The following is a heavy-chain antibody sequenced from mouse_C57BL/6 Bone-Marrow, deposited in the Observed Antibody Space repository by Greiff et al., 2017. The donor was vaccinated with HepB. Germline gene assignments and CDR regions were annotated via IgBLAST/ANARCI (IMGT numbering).Heavy chain of an antibody. J-gene: IGHJ2*01. CDR1: GYTFTDYY. V-gene: IGHV1-26*01. CDR3: ARDWDCFDY. CDR2: INPKNGGT. Sequence: EVQLQQSGPELVKPGASVKISCKASGYTFTDYYMNWVKQSHGKSLEWIGDINPKNGGTSYKQKFKGKATLTVDKSSSTAYMELRSLTSEDSAVYYWARDWDCFDYWGQGTTLTVSS. D-gene: IGHD4-1*01.